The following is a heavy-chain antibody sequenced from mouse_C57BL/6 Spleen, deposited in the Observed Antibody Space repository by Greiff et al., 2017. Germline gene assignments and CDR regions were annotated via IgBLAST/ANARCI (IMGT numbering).Heavy chain of an antibody. D-gene: IGHD4-1*01. CDR2: IYPGDGDT. CDR3: ARSNWNWYFDV. CDR1: GYAFSSYW. Sequence: QVQLKQSGAELVKPGASVKISCKASGYAFSSYWMNWVKQRPGKGLEWIGQIYPGDGDTNYNGKFKGKATLTADKSSSTAYMQLSSLTSEDSAVYFCARSNWNWYFDVWGTGTTVTVSS. V-gene: IGHV1-80*01. J-gene: IGHJ1*03.